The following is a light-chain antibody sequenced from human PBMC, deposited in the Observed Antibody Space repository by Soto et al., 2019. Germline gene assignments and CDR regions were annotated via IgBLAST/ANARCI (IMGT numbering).Light chain of an antibody. Sequence: QSALTQPRSVSASPGQSVAISCTKTSSDFGGSEFVSWYQQQPGKAPQLIIYDATQRPSGVPDRFSGSKSGDTASLTISGLQAEDEADYYCCSYTYTYSVFGGGTQLTVL. CDR3: CSYTYTYSV. CDR2: DAT. J-gene: IGLJ3*02. V-gene: IGLV2-11*01. CDR1: SSDFGGSEF.